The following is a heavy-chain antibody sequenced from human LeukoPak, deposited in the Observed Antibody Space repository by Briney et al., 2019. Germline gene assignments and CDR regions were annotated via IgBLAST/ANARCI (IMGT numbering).Heavy chain of an antibody. J-gene: IGHJ4*02. D-gene: IGHD1-26*01. CDR3: ARGTVGATWVDY. CDR2: INHSGST. Sequence: AETLSLTCAAYGGSFSGHYWSWIRQPPGKGLEWMGEINHSGSTNYNPSPKRRVTISVDTSKNQFSLKLSYVTTADTAVYYCARGTVGATWVDYWGQGTLVTVSS. CDR1: GGSFSGHY. V-gene: IGHV4-34*01.